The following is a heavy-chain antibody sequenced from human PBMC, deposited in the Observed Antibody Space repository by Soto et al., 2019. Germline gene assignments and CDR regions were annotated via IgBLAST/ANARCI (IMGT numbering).Heavy chain of an antibody. J-gene: IGHJ6*03. CDR2: INHSGST. CDR1: GGSFSGYY. V-gene: IGHV4-34*01. D-gene: IGHD6-6*01. Sequence: SETLSLTCAVYGGSFSGYYWSWIRQPPGKGLEWIGEINHSGSTNYNPSLKSRVTISVDTSKNQFSLKLSSVTAADTAVYYCARSSLAARRYMDVWGKGTTVTVS. CDR3: ARSSLAARRYMDV.